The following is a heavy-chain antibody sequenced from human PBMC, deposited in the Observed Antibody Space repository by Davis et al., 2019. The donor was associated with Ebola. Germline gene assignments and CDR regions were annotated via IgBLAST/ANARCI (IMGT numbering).Heavy chain of an antibody. CDR1: GYTFTGYY. V-gene: IGHV1-2*02. J-gene: IGHJ6*02. CDR3: ARGLVVRGVIIIPEPYYGMDV. D-gene: IGHD3-10*01. Sequence: ASVTVSCKASGYTFTGYYMHWVRQAPGQGLEWMGWINPNSGGTNYAQKFQGRVTMTRDTSISTAYMELSRLRSDDTAVYYCARGLVVRGVIIIPEPYYGMDVWGQGTTVTVSS. CDR2: INPNSGGT.